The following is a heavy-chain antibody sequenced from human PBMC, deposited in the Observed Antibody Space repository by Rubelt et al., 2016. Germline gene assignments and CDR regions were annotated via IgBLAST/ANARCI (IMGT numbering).Heavy chain of an antibody. Sequence: EVQLVESGGGLVQPGGSLRLSCAASGFTFSNYAMYWVRQAPGKGLEYVSAISSNGGSTYYANSVKGRLFIISIDNSKNTLYLQMNSLRAEDTAVYYWARAVPFDYWGQGTLVTVSS. CDR3: ARAVPFDY. V-gene: IGHV3-64*01. CDR1: GFTFSNYA. J-gene: IGHJ4*02. CDR2: ISSNGGST.